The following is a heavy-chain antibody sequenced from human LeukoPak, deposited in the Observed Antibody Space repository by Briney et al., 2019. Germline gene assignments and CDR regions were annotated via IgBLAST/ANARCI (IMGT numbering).Heavy chain of an antibody. CDR3: ARGSPSYAQWHFDL. CDR2: ISAYNGNT. CDR1: GYTLTSYG. V-gene: IGHV1-18*01. J-gene: IGHJ2*01. Sequence: ASVKVSCKASGYTLTSYGISWVRQAPGQGLEWMGWISAYNGNTNYAQKLQGRVTMTTDTSTSTAYMELRSLRSDDTAVYYCARGSPSYAQWHFDLWGRGTLVTVSS. D-gene: IGHD2/OR15-2a*01.